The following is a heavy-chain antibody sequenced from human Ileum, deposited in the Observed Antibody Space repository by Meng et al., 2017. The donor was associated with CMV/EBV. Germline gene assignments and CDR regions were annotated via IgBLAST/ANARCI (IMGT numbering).Heavy chain of an antibody. J-gene: IGHJ5*02. CDR3: ARDRAPTRSPFIATRPLPYSWFDP. CDR1: GYSISSGYY. V-gene: IGHV4-38-2*02. D-gene: IGHD6-6*01. CDR2: IYHSGST. Sequence: SETLSLTCTVSGYSISSGYYWGWIRQPPGKGLEWIGSIYHSGSTYYNPSLKSRVTISVDTSKNQFSLKLSSVTAADTAVYYCARDRAPTRSPFIATRPLPYSWFDPWGQGTLVTVSS.